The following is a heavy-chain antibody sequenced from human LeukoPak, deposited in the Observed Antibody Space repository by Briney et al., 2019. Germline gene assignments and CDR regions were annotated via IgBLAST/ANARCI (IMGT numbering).Heavy chain of an antibody. CDR1: GDSITNYY. V-gene: IGHV4-59*01. J-gene: IGHJ4*02. CDR2: IHYTGT. CDR3: ASRKLGNDY. D-gene: IGHD7-27*01. Sequence: PSETLSLTCTVSGDSITNYYRSWIWQPPGKGLEWIGHIHYTGTSYNPSLKSRVTISADTSKNQFSLKLISVTAADTAVYYCASRKLGNDYWGQGTLVTVSS.